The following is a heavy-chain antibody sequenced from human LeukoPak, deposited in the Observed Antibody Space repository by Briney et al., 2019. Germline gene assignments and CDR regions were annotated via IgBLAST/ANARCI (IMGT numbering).Heavy chain of an antibody. J-gene: IGHJ4*02. CDR2: IYSDGST. Sequence: GGSLRLSCVVSGFTVINNYMSWVRQAPGKGLEWVSVIYSDGSTYYTDSVKGCFTVSRDNSRNTLFLQMNSLRADDTAVYYCARDGSDYYDKRVPPGIDWGQGTLVTVSS. V-gene: IGHV3-53*01. CDR3: ARDGSDYYDKRVPPGID. CDR1: GFTVINNY. D-gene: IGHD3-22*01.